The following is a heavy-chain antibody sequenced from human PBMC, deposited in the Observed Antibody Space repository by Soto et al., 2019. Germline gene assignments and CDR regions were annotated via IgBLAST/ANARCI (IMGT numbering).Heavy chain of an antibody. Sequence: QMQLVQSGPEVKKPGTSVKVSCKASGFTFTSSAMQWVRQARGQRLEWIGWMVVGSGNTDYAQKFQERVTITRDMATSTAYMERSSQKSEETAVYYCAAGRGYSGYETPTNYYYGMDVWGQGTTVTVSS. CDR3: AAGRGYSGYETPTNYYYGMDV. CDR2: MVVGSGNT. V-gene: IGHV1-58*02. D-gene: IGHD5-12*01. CDR1: GFTFTSSA. J-gene: IGHJ6*01.